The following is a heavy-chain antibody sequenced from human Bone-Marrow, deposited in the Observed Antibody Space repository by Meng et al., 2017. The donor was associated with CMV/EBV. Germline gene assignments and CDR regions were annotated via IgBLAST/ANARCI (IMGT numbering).Heavy chain of an antibody. Sequence: GESLKISCAASGFTFSSYEMNWVRQAPGKGLEWVSYISSSGSTIYYADSVKGRFTISRDNAKNSLYLQMNSLRAEDTAVYYCARELTGIEGRWFDPWGQGTRVTVSS. CDR2: ISSSGSTI. CDR1: GFTFSSYE. D-gene: IGHD1-26*01. CDR3: ARELTGIEGRWFDP. V-gene: IGHV3-48*03. J-gene: IGHJ5*02.